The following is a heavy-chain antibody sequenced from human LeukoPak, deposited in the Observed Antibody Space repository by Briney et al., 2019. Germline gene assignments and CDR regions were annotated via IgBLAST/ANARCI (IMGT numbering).Heavy chain of an antibody. D-gene: IGHD3-10*01. V-gene: IGHV3-21*01. CDR2: ISYSGPHM. CDR3: ARAGKWLPDDLDY. J-gene: IGHJ4*02. Sequence: KPGGSLRLSCAASGFAFSRYSMNWVRQAPGKGLEWVSSISYSGPHMFYADSVRGRFTISRDNAKNTLYLQMSSLRAEDTAVYYCARAGKWLPDDLDYWGQGTLVTVSS. CDR1: GFAFSRYS.